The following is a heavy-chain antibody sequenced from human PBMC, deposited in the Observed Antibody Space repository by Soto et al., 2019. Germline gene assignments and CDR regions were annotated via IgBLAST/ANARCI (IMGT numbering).Heavy chain of an antibody. J-gene: IGHJ4*02. CDR2: ISGSGGGT. CDR1: GFTFSSYA. D-gene: IGHD6-13*01. Sequence: GGSLRLSCAASGFTFSSYAMSWVRQAPGKGLEWVSVISGSGGGTCFVDSVKGRFTISRDNSKNTVYLQMNSLRAEVTAVYYCARRPLTAAGFDYWGQGTLVTVSS. CDR3: ARRPLTAAGFDY. V-gene: IGHV3-23*01.